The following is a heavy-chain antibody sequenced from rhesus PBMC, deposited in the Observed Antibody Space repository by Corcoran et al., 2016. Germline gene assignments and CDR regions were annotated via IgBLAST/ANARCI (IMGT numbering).Heavy chain of an antibody. CDR2: INGYRGNT. V-gene: IGHV4-80*01. J-gene: IGHJ5-1*01. Sequence: QVQLQESGPGLVKPSETLFLTCAVYGGSFRSYWWTCVRPSPGKGLEWIGEINGYRGNTNYTPSLKSRVTISQDVSRNQFSLKLTSVAAADTAVYYCASPVRYRFDVWGPGVLVSVSS. CDR1: GGSFRSYW. CDR3: ASPVRYRFDV.